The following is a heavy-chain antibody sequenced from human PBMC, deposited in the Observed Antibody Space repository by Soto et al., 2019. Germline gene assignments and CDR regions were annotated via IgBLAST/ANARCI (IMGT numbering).Heavy chain of an antibody. Sequence: EVQLVESGGGLVKPGGSLRLSCAASEFTFSSCSKNWVRQAPGKGLEWVSSISSSSSYIYYADSVKGRFTISRDNAKNSLYLQMNSLRAEDTAVDYCARDPPHLRYFDWLPFDYWGQGTLVTVSS. D-gene: IGHD3-9*01. CDR3: ARDPPHLRYFDWLPFDY. V-gene: IGHV3-21*01. CDR2: ISSSSSYI. CDR1: EFTFSSCS. J-gene: IGHJ4*02.